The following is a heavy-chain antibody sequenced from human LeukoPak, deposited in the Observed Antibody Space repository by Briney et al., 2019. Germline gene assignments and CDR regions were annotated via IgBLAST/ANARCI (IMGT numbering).Heavy chain of an antibody. D-gene: IGHD2-15*01. CDR3: AKFGGMCDSMVVAATRRFDY. CDR2: MYYSGST. J-gene: IGHJ4*02. V-gene: IGHV4-39*07. CDR1: GGSISSSSYY. Sequence: PSETLSLTCTVSGGSISSSSYYWGWIRQPPGKGLEWIGSMYYSGSTYYNPSLKSRVTISVDTSKNQFSLNLSSVTAADTAVYYCAKFGGMCDSMVVAATRRFDYWGQGTLVTVSS.